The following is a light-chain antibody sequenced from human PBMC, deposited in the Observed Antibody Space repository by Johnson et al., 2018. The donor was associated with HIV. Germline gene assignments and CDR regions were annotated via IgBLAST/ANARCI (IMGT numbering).Light chain of an antibody. CDR1: GSNIGNNY. CDR3: GTWDSSLSAGGV. Sequence: QPVLTQPPSVSAAPGQKVTISCSGSGSNIGNNYVSWYQQLPGTAPKLVIYDNDKRPSGIPNRFSGSKSGTSATLGITGLQTGDEADYYCGTWDSSLSAGGVFGTGTNVTVL. V-gene: IGLV1-51*01. CDR2: DND. J-gene: IGLJ1*01.